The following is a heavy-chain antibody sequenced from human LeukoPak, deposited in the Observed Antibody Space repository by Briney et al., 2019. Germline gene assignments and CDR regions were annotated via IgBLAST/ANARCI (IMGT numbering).Heavy chain of an antibody. Sequence: GASVKVPCKASGYTFTNFGFSWVRQAPGQGLEWMGWISGYNGDTDYAQKFQGRVTMTTDTSTSTAYMELRSLRSDDTAVYYCVRDRGDSSGWIFFDYWGQGTLVTVSS. CDR2: ISGYNGDT. CDR3: VRDRGDSSGWIFFDY. J-gene: IGHJ4*02. D-gene: IGHD6-19*01. V-gene: IGHV1-18*04. CDR1: GYTFTNFG.